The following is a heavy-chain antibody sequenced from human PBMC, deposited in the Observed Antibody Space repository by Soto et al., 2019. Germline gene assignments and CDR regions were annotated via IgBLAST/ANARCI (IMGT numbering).Heavy chain of an antibody. Sequence: GGSLRLSCAASGFTFSNAWMSWVRQAPGKGLEWVGRIKSKTDGGTTDYAAPVKGRFTISRDDSKNTLYLQMNSLKTEDTAVYYCTTEYRVLPANPYYYDSSGYYYHFFDWGQGTLVTVSS. D-gene: IGHD3-22*01. J-gene: IGHJ4*02. CDR1: GFTFSNAW. V-gene: IGHV3-15*01. CDR2: IKSKTDGGTT. CDR3: TTEYRVLPANPYYYDSSGYYYHFFD.